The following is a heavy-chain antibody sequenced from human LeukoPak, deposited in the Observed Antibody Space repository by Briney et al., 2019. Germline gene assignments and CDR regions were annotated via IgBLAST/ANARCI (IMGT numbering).Heavy chain of an antibody. V-gene: IGHV4-4*09. CDR3: AQRQGPNSGSYDYFDP. Sequence: SDTLSLTCTVSGGSIISYSWSWIQQPPGQGLEWIAYIHSSGYTNYNPSLRSRVTISVDTSKNHFSLTVTSVTAADTAVYYCAQRQGPNSGSYDYFDPWGQGTLVIVSS. D-gene: IGHD1-26*01. CDR2: IHSSGYT. CDR1: GGSIISYS. J-gene: IGHJ5*02.